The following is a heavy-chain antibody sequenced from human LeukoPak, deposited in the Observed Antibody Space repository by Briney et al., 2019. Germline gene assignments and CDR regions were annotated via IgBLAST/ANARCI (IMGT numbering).Heavy chain of an antibody. D-gene: IGHD5-18*01. CDR1: GFTLSTYA. CDR2: IRSNVGST. J-gene: IGHJ3*02. CDR3: ARGLPGTAMVTGAFDI. V-gene: IGHV3-64*01. Sequence: PGRSLSLSCAASGFTLSTYAMYWVRQAPGKGLEYVSAIRSNVGSTNYANSVKGRFTISRDNSKNTLLLQMGTLRAEDMAVYYCARGLPGTAMVTGAFDIWGQGTMVTVSS.